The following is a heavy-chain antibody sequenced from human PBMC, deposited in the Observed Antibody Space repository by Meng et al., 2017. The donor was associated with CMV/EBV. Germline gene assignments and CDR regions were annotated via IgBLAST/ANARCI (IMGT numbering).Heavy chain of an antibody. CDR2: IFHSGST. J-gene: IGHJ5*02. D-gene: IGHD3-3*01. CDR1: GGFISSNSHY. Sequence: SETLSLTCSLSGGFISSNSHYWGWIRQPPGKGLEWIGSIFHSGSTYYNPSLQSRATISADTSKNGFSLKMTSVTAADTAVYYCAKDRGFGVVIPWFDPWGQGTLVTVSS. V-gene: IGHV4-39*07. CDR3: AKDRGFGVVIPWFDP.